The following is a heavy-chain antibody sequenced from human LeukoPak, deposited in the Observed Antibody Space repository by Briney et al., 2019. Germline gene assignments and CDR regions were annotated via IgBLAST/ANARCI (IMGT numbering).Heavy chain of an antibody. CDR3: AKATYPDAYIVVVPAAISPFDY. CDR2: IYSGGNT. J-gene: IGHJ4*02. Sequence: GGSLRLSCAASGFTVSSNYMTWVRQAPGKGLEWVSVIYSGGNTYYADSVKGRFTISRDNSKNTLYLQMNSLRAEDTAVYYCAKATYPDAYIVVVPAAISPFDYWGQGTLVTVSS. D-gene: IGHD2-2*02. V-gene: IGHV3-53*01. CDR1: GFTVSSNY.